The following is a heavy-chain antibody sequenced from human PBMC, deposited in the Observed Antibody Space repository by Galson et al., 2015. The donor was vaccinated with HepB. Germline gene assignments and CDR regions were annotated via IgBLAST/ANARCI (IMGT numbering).Heavy chain of an antibody. J-gene: IGHJ4*02. V-gene: IGHV3-23*01. Sequence: SLRLSCAASGFTFSSYAMSWVRQAPGKGLEWVSTISGGGGSTYYADSVKGRFTISRDNSKSTLYLQMNSLRAEDTAVYYCAKFVPYGDQAVWGQGTLVTVSS. D-gene: IGHD4-17*01. CDR2: ISGGGGST. CDR3: AKFVPYGDQAV. CDR1: GFTFSSYA.